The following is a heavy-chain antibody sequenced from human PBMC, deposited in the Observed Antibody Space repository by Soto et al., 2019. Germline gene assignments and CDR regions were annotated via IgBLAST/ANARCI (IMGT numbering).Heavy chain of an antibody. Sequence: PGGSLRLSCAASGFTFSIYWMHWVRQAPGKGPVWVSRINFDGSSTTYADSVKGRFTISRDDSKNTLYLQMNSLKTEDTAVYYCSTGLGTYYSRFDYWGQGTLVTVSS. CDR2: INFDGSST. J-gene: IGHJ4*02. D-gene: IGHD3-10*01. V-gene: IGHV3-74*03. CDR1: GFTFSIYW. CDR3: STGLGTYYSRFDY.